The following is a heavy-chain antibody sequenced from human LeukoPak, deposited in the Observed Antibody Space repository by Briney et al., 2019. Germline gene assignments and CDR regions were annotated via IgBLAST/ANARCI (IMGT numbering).Heavy chain of an antibody. V-gene: IGHV4-34*01. D-gene: IGHD3-16*01. CDR1: GGSFSGYY. CDR3: ARGGGVVSWFDP. Sequence: SETLSLTCAAYGGSFSGYYWSWIRQPPGKGLEWIGEINHSGSTNYNPSLKSRVTISVDTSKNQFSLKLSSVTAADTAVYYCARGGGVVSWFDPWGQGTLVTVSS. CDR2: INHSGST. J-gene: IGHJ5*02.